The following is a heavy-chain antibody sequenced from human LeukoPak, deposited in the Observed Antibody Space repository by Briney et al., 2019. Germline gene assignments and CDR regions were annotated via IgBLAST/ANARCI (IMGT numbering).Heavy chain of an antibody. Sequence: KSSETLSLTCTVSGYSISSGYYWGWIRQPPGKGLEWIGSIYHSGSTYYNPSLKSRVTISVDTSKNQFSLKLSSVTAADTAVYYCARDLPFGELFFDYWGQGTLVAVSS. J-gene: IGHJ4*02. CDR3: ARDLPFGELFFDY. CDR1: GYSISSGYY. V-gene: IGHV4-38-2*02. D-gene: IGHD3-10*01. CDR2: IYHSGST.